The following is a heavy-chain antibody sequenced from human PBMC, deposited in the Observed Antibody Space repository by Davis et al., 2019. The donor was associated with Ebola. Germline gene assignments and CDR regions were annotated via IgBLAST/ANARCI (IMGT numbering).Heavy chain of an antibody. Sequence: KVSCKGFGYSFTTYCTTWVRQEAGKGLEWMGIACPGESDSRYSPSFQGQVTIPVDNSINTAYLQWSSLKASDSALYYCARNSAGLDFWGKGTTVTVSS. CDR1: GYSFTTYC. V-gene: IGHV5-51*01. J-gene: IGHJ6*04. CDR2: ACPGESDS. CDR3: ARNSAGLDF. D-gene: IGHD4-23*01.